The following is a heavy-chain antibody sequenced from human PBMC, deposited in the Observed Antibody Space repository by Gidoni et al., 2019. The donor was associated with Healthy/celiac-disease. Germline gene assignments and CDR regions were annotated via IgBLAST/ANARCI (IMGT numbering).Heavy chain of an antibody. V-gene: IGHV2-5*02. J-gene: IGHJ5*02. CDR2: IYWDDDK. CDR1: GFSLSPSGVG. D-gene: IGHD3-3*01. CDR3: AHSHNSVFWDWFDP. Sequence: QIPLKESGPTLVKPTQTLTLPCTFSGFSLSPSGVGVGWIRQPPGKALEWLALIYWDDDKRYSPSLKSRLTITKDTSKNQVVLTMTNMDPVDTATYYCAHSHNSVFWDWFDPWGQGTLVTVSS.